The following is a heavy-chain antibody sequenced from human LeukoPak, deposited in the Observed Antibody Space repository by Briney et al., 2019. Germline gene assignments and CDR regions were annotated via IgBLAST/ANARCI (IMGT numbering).Heavy chain of an antibody. D-gene: IGHD3-16*02. CDR1: GFTFDDYA. Sequence: GGSLRLSCAASGFTFDDYAMHWVRQAPGKGLEWVSLISWDGGSTYYADSVKGRFTISRDNSKNSLYLQMNSLRAEDTALYYCAKGSSYDYVWGSYRFLEDYYYYMDVWGKGTTVTVSS. CDR3: AKGSSYDYVWGSYRFLEDYYYYMDV. V-gene: IGHV3-43D*03. J-gene: IGHJ6*03. CDR2: ISWDGGST.